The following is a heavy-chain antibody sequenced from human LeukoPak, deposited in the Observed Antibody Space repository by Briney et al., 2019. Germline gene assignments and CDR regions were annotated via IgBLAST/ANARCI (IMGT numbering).Heavy chain of an antibody. D-gene: IGHD1-26*01. CDR2: ISWNSGSI. Sequence: GGSLRLSCAGSGFIFNNYAMHWVRQPPGKGLEWVSGISWNSGSIDYADSVKGRFTISRDNSKNTLDLQMTGLRAEDTAVYYCARERGRGRDSPWFDYWGQGTLVTVSS. CDR3: ARERGRGRDSPWFDY. V-gene: IGHV3-9*01. J-gene: IGHJ4*02. CDR1: GFIFNNYA.